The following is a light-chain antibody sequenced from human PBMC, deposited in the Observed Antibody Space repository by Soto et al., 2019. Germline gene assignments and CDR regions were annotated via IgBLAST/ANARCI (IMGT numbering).Light chain of an antibody. CDR1: QSIRRS. J-gene: IGKJ4*01. Sequence: DIQMTQSPSSLSASVADRVTITCRASQSIRRSLNWYQQKPGTAPKLLIFDASRLESGVPSRFSGSASGTEFTLTISSLQPDDFATYYCQQYDNYPLTFGGGTKVDI. CDR2: DAS. V-gene: IGKV1-5*01. CDR3: QQYDNYPLT.